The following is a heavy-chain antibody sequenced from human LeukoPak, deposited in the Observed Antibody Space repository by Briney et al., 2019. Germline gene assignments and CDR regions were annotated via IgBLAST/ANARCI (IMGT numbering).Heavy chain of an antibody. CDR1: GGSISSYY. D-gene: IGHD6-19*01. Sequence: PSETLSLTCTVSGGSISSYYWSWIRQPPGQGLEWIGYIYYSGSTNYNPSLKSRVTISVDTSKNQFSLKLSSVTAADTAVYYCAGSSGWTGFDYWGQGTLVTVSS. J-gene: IGHJ4*02. CDR2: IYYSGST. CDR3: AGSSGWTGFDY. V-gene: IGHV4-59*08.